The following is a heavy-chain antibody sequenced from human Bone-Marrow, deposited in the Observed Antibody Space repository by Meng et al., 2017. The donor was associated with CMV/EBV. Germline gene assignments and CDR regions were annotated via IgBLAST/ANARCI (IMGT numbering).Heavy chain of an antibody. Sequence: CAASGFAFSSNVMHWVRQAPGKGLEWVATISYDRSNKYYADSVKGRFTVSRDTSKNTLYLQMDCLRSEDTAMYYCAKDKSNTWSVDYWGPGTLVTVSS. J-gene: IGHJ4*02. V-gene: IGHV3-30*18. CDR2: ISYDRSNK. CDR1: GFAFSSNV. CDR3: AKDKSNTWSVDY. D-gene: IGHD6-13*01.